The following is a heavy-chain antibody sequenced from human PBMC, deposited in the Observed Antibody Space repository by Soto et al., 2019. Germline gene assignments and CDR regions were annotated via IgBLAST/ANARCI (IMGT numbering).Heavy chain of an antibody. D-gene: IGHD1-7*01. Sequence: QVQLQESGPGLVKPSGTLSLTCAVSGASFTSNDWWTWVRQPPGRGLEWIGEIYRTGSTNYNPSLKSRVTMSLDKSENQFSLKVASLTAADTAVYYCASRYPGTSVDYWGQGTLVTVSS. V-gene: IGHV4-4*02. CDR2: IYRTGST. CDR3: ASRYPGTSVDY. J-gene: IGHJ4*02. CDR1: GASFTSNDW.